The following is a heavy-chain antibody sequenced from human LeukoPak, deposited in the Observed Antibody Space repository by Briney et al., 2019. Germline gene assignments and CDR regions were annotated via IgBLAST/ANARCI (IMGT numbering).Heavy chain of an antibody. CDR3: ARGVNTAMTHLRFDP. D-gene: IGHD5-18*01. Sequence: GGSLRLSCTASGFTFSSYWMSWVRQAPGKGLEWVANIKQDGSEKYYVDSVKGRFTISRDNAKNSLYLQMNSLRAEDTAVYYCARGVNTAMTHLRFDPWGQGTLVTVSS. CDR2: IKQDGSEK. V-gene: IGHV3-7*01. J-gene: IGHJ5*02. CDR1: GFTFSSYW.